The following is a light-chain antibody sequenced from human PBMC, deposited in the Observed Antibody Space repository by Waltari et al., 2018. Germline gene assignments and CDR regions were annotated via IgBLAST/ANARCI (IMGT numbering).Light chain of an antibody. V-gene: IGLV2-23*01. Sequence: QSALTQPASVSRSPGQSITISCTATSSDVGSYNLVSWYQQHPGKAPQLMIYEGSKRPSGVSNRFSGSKSGNTASLTISGLQAEDEADYYCCSYAGSSTWVFGTGTKVTVL. J-gene: IGLJ1*01. CDR3: CSYAGSSTWV. CDR2: EGS. CDR1: SSDVGSYNL.